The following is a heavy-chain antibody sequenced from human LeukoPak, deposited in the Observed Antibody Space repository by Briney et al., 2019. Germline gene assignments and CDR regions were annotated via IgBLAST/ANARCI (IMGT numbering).Heavy chain of an antibody. Sequence: GGSLRLSCSASGFTFSSYAIHWVRQAPGKGLEYVSAISDNGGSTYYADSAKGRFTISRDNSKNTLYLEMNSLRAEDTAVYHCAKDLYDNDWYNYFDPWGQGALVTVSS. V-gene: IGHV3-64*04. CDR2: ISDNGGST. CDR1: GFTFSSYA. J-gene: IGHJ5*02. CDR3: AKDLYDNDWYNYFDP. D-gene: IGHD5-24*01.